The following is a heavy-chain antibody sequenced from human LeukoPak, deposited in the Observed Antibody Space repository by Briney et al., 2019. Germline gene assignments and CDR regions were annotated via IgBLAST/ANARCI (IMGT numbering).Heavy chain of an antibody. CDR1: GGTFSSYA. V-gene: IGHV1-69*13. CDR2: IIPIFGTA. CDR3: ARGRPSITIFGVVITNPGDYYYYMDV. J-gene: IGHJ6*03. D-gene: IGHD3-3*01. Sequence: GASVKVSCKASGGTFSSYAISWVRQAPGQGLEWMGGIIPIFGTANYAQKFQGRVTITADESTSTAYMELSSLRSEDTAVYYCARGRPSITIFGVVITNPGDYYYYMDVWGKGTTVTVSS.